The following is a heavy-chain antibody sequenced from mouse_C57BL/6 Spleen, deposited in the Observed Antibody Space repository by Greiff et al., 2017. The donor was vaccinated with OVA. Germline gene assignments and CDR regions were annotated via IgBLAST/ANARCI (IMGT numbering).Heavy chain of an antibody. J-gene: IGHJ4*01. CDR3: ARGGYYGLDY. V-gene: IGHV1-52*01. CDR2: IDPSDSET. D-gene: IGHD1-2*01. Sequence: QVQLQQPGAELVRPGSSVKLSCKASGYTFTSYWMHWVKQRPIQGLEWIGNIDPSDSETHYNQKFKDKATLTVDKSSSTAYMQLSSLTSEDSAGYYCARGGYYGLDYWGQGTSVTVSS. CDR1: GYTFTSYW.